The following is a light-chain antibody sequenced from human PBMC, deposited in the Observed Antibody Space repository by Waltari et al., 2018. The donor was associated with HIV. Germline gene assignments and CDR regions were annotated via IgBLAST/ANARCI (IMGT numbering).Light chain of an antibody. CDR2: SAS. J-gene: IGKJ1*01. V-gene: IGKV1-39*01. CDR1: RRIRSY. CDR3: EQSYDFPRT. Sequence: DIQMTQSLIYLSASVGERVTFTCRSSRRIRSYLHWSQSTLRRPPRLLIFSASSLQSGVPSRFSGGGSGTEFTLTINNLQPEDFATYYCEQSYDFPRTVGQGTTVG.